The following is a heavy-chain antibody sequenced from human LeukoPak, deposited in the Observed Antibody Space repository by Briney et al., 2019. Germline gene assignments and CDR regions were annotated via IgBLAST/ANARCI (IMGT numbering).Heavy chain of an antibody. D-gene: IGHD2-8*01. CDR1: GFTHSSNW. J-gene: IGHJ4*02. CDR3: ARGNGFIIDY. CDR2: IKQEGSEK. V-gene: IGHV3-7*01. Sequence: PGGSLRLSCAASGFTHSSNWMNWVRHAPGKGLEWVAIIKQEGSEKYYVDSVKGRFTISRDNAKNSLYLQMNSLRAEDTAVYYCARGNGFIIDYWGQGTLVTVSS.